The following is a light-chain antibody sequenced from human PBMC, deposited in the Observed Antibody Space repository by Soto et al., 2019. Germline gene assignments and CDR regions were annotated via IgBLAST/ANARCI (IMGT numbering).Light chain of an antibody. J-gene: IGKJ1*01. V-gene: IGKV1-5*01. CDR3: LQYNGYYRT. Sequence: DIQMTQSPSTLSASVGDTVTITCRASQTISGWLAWYQQRPGKAPNLLIFDASTLESGVPSRFSGSGSGTTFALTISSLQSDDFAIYYCLQYNGYYRTFGQGTKV. CDR1: QTISGW. CDR2: DAS.